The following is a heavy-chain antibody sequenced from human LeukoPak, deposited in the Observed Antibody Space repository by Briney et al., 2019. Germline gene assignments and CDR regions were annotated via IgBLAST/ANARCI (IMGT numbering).Heavy chain of an antibody. J-gene: IGHJ3*02. CDR3: TTAPSAFDI. CDR2: IKSKSDGGTT. CDR1: AFTFTNAG. V-gene: IGHV3-15*01. Sequence: PGGSLSLPWAVPAFTFTNAGMSWVRQAPGKGLEWVGRIKSKSDGGTTDYAAPVKGRITISRDDSKNTLYLYMNSLKTEDTAVYYCTTAPSAFDIWGQGTMVTVSP.